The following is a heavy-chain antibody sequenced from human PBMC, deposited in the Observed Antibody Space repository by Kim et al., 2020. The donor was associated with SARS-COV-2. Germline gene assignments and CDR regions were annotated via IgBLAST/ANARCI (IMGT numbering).Heavy chain of an antibody. D-gene: IGHD3-22*01. V-gene: IGHV4-39*01. CDR2: ISYSGAT. CDR3: ARRGGTYYFDISGYAFDF. CDR1: GESVSRSTYY. J-gene: IGHJ4*02. Sequence: SETLSLRCTVSGESVSRSTYYWGWIRQPPGKGLEWIGTISYSGATSYNPSLQSRVTISLDTSKNQFSLKLSSVTAADTAVYYCARRGGTYYFDISGYAFDFWGQGTLVTVSS.